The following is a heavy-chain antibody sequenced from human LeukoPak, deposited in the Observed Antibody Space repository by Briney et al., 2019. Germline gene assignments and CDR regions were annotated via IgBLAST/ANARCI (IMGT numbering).Heavy chain of an antibody. CDR1: GFTFSNAW. J-gene: IGHJ4*02. D-gene: IGHD1-7*01. CDR3: TTDAGAINWNLNGY. CDR2: IKSKTDGGTT. Sequence: GGSLRLSCAASGFTFSNAWMSWVRQAPGKGLEWVGRIKSKTDGGTTDYAAPVKGRFTISRDDSKNTLYLQMNSLKTEDTAVYYCTTDAGAINWNLNGYWGQGTLVTVSS. V-gene: IGHV3-15*01.